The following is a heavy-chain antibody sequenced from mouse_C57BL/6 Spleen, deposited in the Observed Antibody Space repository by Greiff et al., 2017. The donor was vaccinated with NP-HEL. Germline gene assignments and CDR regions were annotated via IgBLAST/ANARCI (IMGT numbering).Heavy chain of an antibody. CDR1: GYTFTSYW. J-gene: IGHJ1*03. D-gene: IGHD2-5*01. Sequence: QVQLQQPGAELVKPGASVKLSCKASGYTFTSYWMHWVKQRPGQGLEWIGMIHPNSGSTNYNEKFKSKATLTVDKSSSTAYMQLSSLTSEDSAVYYCARYYSNYLWWYFDVWGTGTTVTVSS. V-gene: IGHV1-64*01. CDR3: ARYYSNYLWWYFDV. CDR2: IHPNSGST.